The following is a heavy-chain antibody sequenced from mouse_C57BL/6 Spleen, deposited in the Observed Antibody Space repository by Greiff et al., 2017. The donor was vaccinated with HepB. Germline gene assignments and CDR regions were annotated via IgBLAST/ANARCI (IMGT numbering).Heavy chain of an antibody. Sequence: EVQGVESGGGLVKPGGSLKLSCAASGFTFSSYAMSWVRQTPEKRLEWVATISDGGSYTYYPDNVKGRFTISRDNAKNNLYLQMSHLKSEDTAMYYCARDQKGYGNYPWFAYWGQGTLVTVSA. CDR2: ISDGGSYT. D-gene: IGHD2-1*01. CDR1: GFTFSSYA. CDR3: ARDQKGYGNYPWFAY. J-gene: IGHJ3*01. V-gene: IGHV5-4*01.